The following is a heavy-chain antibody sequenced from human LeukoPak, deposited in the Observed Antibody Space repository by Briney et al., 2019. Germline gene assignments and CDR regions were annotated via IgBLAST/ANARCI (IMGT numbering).Heavy chain of an antibody. Sequence: GGSLRLSCAASGFTFSNAWMSWVRQAPGKGLEWVGRIKSKTDGGTTDYAAPVKGRFTISRDGSKNTLYLQMNSLETEDTAVYYCTIGGTMVRGVTRYWYFDLWGRGTLVTVSS. CDR3: TIGGTMVRGVTRYWYFDL. CDR2: IKSKTDGGTT. J-gene: IGHJ2*01. D-gene: IGHD3-10*01. V-gene: IGHV3-15*01. CDR1: GFTFSNAW.